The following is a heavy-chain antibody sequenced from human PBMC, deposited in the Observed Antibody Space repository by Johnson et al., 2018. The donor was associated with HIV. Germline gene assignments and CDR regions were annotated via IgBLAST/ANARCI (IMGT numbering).Heavy chain of an antibody. CDR3: AKGRIAAAGTGVDAFDI. CDR1: GFTFSSYA. D-gene: IGHD6-13*01. Sequence: VQLVESGGGVVQPGGSLRLSCAASGFTFSSYAMSWVRQAPGKGLEWVSAISGSGGSTYYEDSVKGRFTISRDNSKNTLYLQMNSLRAEDTAVYYCAKGRIAAAGTGVDAFDIWGQGTMVTVSS. CDR2: ISGSGGST. J-gene: IGHJ3*02. V-gene: IGHV3-23*04.